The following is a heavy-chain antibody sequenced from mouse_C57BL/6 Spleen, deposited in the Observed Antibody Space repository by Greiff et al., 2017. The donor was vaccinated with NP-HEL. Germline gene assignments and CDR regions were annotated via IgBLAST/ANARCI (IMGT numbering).Heavy chain of an antibody. Sequence: EVQLQESGAELVRPGDSVKLSCTASGFNITDDYMHWVKQRPEQGLEWIGWIDPENGDTDYASKFQGKATITTDRATNTDYLQLSSLTSEDTAVYYCTTGGYGSRGGMDYWGQGTSVTVSS. D-gene: IGHD1-1*01. CDR1: GFNITDDY. CDR3: TTGGYGSRGGMDY. V-gene: IGHV14-4*01. J-gene: IGHJ4*01. CDR2: IDPENGDT.